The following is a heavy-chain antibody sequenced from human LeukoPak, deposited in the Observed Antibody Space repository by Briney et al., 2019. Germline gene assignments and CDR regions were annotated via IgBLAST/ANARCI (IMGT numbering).Heavy chain of an antibody. CDR2: IIPIFGTA. CDR1: GGTFSSYA. D-gene: IGHD3-22*01. Sequence: ASVKVSCKASGGTFSSYAISWVRQAPGQGLEWMGGIIPIFGTANYAQKFQGRVTITTDESTSTAYMELSSLRSEDTAVYYCASILSRYYYDSSGCYRYWGQGTLVTVSS. V-gene: IGHV1-69*05. CDR3: ASILSRYYYDSSGCYRY. J-gene: IGHJ4*02.